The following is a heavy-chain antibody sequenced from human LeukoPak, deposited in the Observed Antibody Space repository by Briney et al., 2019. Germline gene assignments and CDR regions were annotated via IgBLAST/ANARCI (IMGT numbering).Heavy chain of an antibody. D-gene: IGHD6-13*01. CDR3: ARGTIAAAGSNWFDP. Sequence: GASVKVSCKASGYTFTSFGINWVRQAPGQGLEWMGWISTDYGNTNYAQKLQGRVTMTTDTSTSTAYMELRSLRSDDTAVYYCARGTIAAAGSNWFDPWGQGTLVTVSS. V-gene: IGHV1-18*04. CDR2: ISTDYGNT. J-gene: IGHJ5*02. CDR1: GYTFTSFG.